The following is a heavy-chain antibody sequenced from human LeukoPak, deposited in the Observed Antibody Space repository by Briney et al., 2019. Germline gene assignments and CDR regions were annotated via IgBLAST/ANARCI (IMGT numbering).Heavy chain of an antibody. CDR1: GFTFSSYS. CDR3: ARDTTYGSGSYSFDY. D-gene: IGHD3-10*01. CDR2: ISSSRSYI. J-gene: IGHJ4*02. V-gene: IGHV3-21*01. Sequence: GGSLRLSCAASGFTFSSYSMNWVRQAPGKGLEWVSSISSSRSYIYYADSVKGRFTISRDNAKNSLYLQMNSLRAEDTAVYYCARDTTYGSGSYSFDYWGQGTLVTVSS.